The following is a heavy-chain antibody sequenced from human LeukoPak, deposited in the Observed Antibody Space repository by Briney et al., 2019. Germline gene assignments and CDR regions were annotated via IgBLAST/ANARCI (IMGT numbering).Heavy chain of an antibody. CDR3: ARAKSYYDSSGCYYYYMDV. J-gene: IGHJ6*03. Sequence: PSETLSLTCTVSGGSISSYYWSWIRQPPGKGLEWIGYIYYSGSTNCNPSLKSRVTISVDTSKNQFSLKLSSVTAADTAVYYCARAKSYYDSSGCYYYYMDVWGKGTTVTVSS. CDR1: GGSISSYY. D-gene: IGHD3-22*01. V-gene: IGHV4-59*01. CDR2: IYYSGST.